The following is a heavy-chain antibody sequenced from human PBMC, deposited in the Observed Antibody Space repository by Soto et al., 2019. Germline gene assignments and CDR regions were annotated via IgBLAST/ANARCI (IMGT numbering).Heavy chain of an antibody. CDR1: GFTFTSYW. D-gene: IGHD4-17*01. CDR2: IDPSDSYT. J-gene: IGHJ4*02. Sequence: EAQLVQSGAEVKKPGESLRISCKGSGFTFTSYWISWVRQMPGKGLEWMGKIDPSDSYTNYSPSFQGHVTISADKSISTAYLQWSSLKASDTAMYYCARHGWGHDYGDRPFDYWGQGALVTVSS. V-gene: IGHV5-10-1*03. CDR3: ARHGWGHDYGDRPFDY.